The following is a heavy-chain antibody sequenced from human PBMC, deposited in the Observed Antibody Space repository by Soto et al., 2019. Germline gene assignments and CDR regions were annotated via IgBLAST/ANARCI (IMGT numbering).Heavy chain of an antibody. D-gene: IGHD6-19*01. CDR2: IGSSGGST. J-gene: IGHJ4*02. CDR1: GFIFSKYA. Sequence: EVQLLESGGGLVQPGGYLRLYCADSGFIFSKYAMTWIRQAPGKGLEWVSAIGSSGGSTYYIDSVKGRFTIYRDNSKNTLYLQINSRRAEDTAVSYCAKDSIAVARKYFDYWGQGNLVTVSS. CDR3: AKDSIAVARKYFDY. V-gene: IGHV3-23*01.